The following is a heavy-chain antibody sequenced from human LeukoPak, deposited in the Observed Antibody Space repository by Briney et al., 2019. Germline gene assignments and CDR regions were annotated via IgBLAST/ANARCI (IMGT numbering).Heavy chain of an antibody. J-gene: IGHJ4*02. CDR2: ISGSGGST. D-gene: IGHD6-13*01. V-gene: IGHV3-23*01. CDR1: GFTFSIHA. CDR3: ASFSPVYSSSWFDY. Sequence: GGSLRLSCAASGFTFSIHAMTWVRQAPGKGLEWVSAISGSGGSTLYADSVKGRFTISRDNSKNTLYLQMNSLRAEDTAVYYCASFSPVYSSSWFDYWGQGTLVTVSS.